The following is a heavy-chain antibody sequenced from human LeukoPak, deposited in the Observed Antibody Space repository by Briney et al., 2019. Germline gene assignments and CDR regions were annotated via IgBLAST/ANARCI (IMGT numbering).Heavy chain of an antibody. CDR1: GFTFSSYW. Sequence: PGGSLRLSCAASGFTFSSYWMSWVRQAPGKGLEWVANIKQEGSEKYYVDSVKGRFTISRDNAKNSLYLQMNSLRAEDTAVYYCARLLGYCSSTSCYTWGQGTLVTVSS. CDR2: IKQEGSEK. V-gene: IGHV3-7*01. CDR3: ARLLGYCSSTSCYT. D-gene: IGHD2-2*02. J-gene: IGHJ4*02.